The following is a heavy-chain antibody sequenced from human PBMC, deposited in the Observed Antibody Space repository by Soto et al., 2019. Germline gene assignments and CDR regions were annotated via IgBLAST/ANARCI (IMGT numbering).Heavy chain of an antibody. J-gene: IGHJ6*02. D-gene: IGHD5-18*01. CDR2: IYYSGST. CDR1: GGSISSGDYY. CDR3: ARGVDTAMESYYYYGMDV. Sequence: SETLSLTCTVSGGSISSGDYYWSWIRQPPGRGLEWIGYIYYSGSTYYNPSLKSRVTISVDTSKNQFSLKLSSVTAADTAVYYCARGVDTAMESYYYYGMDVWGQGTTVTVSS. V-gene: IGHV4-30-4*01.